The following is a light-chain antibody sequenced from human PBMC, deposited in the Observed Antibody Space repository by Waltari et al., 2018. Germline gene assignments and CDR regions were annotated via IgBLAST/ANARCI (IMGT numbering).Light chain of an antibody. J-gene: IGLJ3*02. Sequence: SYELTQPPSVSVSPGQTASITCSGDKLGDKYVCWYQQKPGQSPVVVIYQDNKRPSGIPERCSGSNSGNTATLTISGTQAMDEADDYCQAWDSSTGVFGGGTKLTVL. CDR3: QAWDSSTGV. CDR2: QDN. CDR1: KLGDKY. V-gene: IGLV3-1*01.